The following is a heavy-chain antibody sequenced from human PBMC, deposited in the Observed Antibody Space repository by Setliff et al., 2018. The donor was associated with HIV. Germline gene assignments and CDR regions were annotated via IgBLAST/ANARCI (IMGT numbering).Heavy chain of an antibody. Sequence: PSETLSLTCTVSGDSISSGNYYWGWIRQSPGKGLEWIGSISYSGSTYYNPSFKSRITMSVDTSTNRFPLNLSSLTAADTAVYYCARDVHWSGPYYYSYYYMDVWGTGTTVTVSS. CDR1: GDSISSGNYY. D-gene: IGHD3-3*01. J-gene: IGHJ6*03. CDR3: ARDVHWSGPYYYSYYYMDV. CDR2: ISYSGST. V-gene: IGHV4-39*02.